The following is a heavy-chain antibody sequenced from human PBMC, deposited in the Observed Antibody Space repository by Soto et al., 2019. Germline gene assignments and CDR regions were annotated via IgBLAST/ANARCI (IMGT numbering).Heavy chain of an antibody. CDR2: IYHSGST. CDR3: ARGLSSGWYTGSIHP. D-gene: IGHD6-19*01. V-gene: IGHV4-30-2*01. J-gene: IGHJ5*02. Sequence: SETLSLTCAVSGGSISSGGYSWSWIRQPPGKGLEWIGYIYHSGSTYYNPSLKSRVTISVDRSKNQFSLKLSSVTAADTAVYYCARGLSSGWYTGSIHPSGQGILVTVSS. CDR1: GGSISSGGYS.